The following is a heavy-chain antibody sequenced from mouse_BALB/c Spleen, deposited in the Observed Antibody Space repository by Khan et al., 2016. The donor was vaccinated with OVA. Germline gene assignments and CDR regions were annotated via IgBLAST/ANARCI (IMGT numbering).Heavy chain of an antibody. Sequence: EVELVEPGGGLVKPGGSLKLSCAASGFTFSSYAMSWVRQTPEKRLEWVASIGSGGSTYYPDSVKGRFTISRDNARNILSLQMSSLRSEDTAMYYCARVYGSSGVDYWGQGTTLTVSS. CDR3: ARVYGSSGVDY. J-gene: IGHJ2*01. V-gene: IGHV5-6-5*01. D-gene: IGHD1-1*01. CDR1: GFTFSSYA. CDR2: IGSGGST.